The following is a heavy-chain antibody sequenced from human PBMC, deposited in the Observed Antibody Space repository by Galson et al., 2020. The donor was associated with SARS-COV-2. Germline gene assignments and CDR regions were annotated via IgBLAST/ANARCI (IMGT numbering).Heavy chain of an antibody. CDR3: ATAHSLSNAIFGVVTPLYYYYGMDV. CDR2: FDPEDGET. D-gene: IGHD3-3*01. V-gene: IGHV1-24*01. J-gene: IGHJ6*04. CDR1: GYTLTELS. Sequence: ASVKVSCKVSGYTLTELSMHWVRQAPGKVLEWMGGFDPEDGETIYAQKFQGRVTMTEDTSTDTAYMELSSLRSEDTAVYYCATAHSLSNAIFGVVTPLYYYYGMDVWGKGTTVTVSS.